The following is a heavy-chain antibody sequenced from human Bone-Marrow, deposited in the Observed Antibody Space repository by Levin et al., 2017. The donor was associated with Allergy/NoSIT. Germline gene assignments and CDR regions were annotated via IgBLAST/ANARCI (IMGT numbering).Heavy chain of an antibody. CDR3: ASQADLNGPLDN. CDR2: VYYTGST. V-gene: IGHV4-31*03. CDR1: GGSIAVGGYF. J-gene: IGHJ4*02. Sequence: PSETLSLTCTVSGGSIAVGGYFWSWIRQPPGGGLEWIGFVYYTGSTYYSPSLKTRVTISVDTSGNQFSLKLNSVTAADTAVYYCASQADLNGPLDNWGQGTLVTV.